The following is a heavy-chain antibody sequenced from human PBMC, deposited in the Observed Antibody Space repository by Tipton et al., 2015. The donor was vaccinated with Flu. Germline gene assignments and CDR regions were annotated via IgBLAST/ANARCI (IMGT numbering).Heavy chain of an antibody. V-gene: IGHV3-7*01. D-gene: IGHD3-10*01. CDR2: IKQDGSEK. CDR3: ARGGLNRFDQ. CDR1: GFSASGNY. Sequence: QLVQSGGGLIQPGGSLRLSCAASGFSASGNYMSWVRQAPGKGLEWVANIKQDGSEKYYVDSVKGRFTISRDNAKNSLYLEVSGLRGEDTAVYYCARGGLNRFDQWGQGTLVTVSS. J-gene: IGHJ4*02.